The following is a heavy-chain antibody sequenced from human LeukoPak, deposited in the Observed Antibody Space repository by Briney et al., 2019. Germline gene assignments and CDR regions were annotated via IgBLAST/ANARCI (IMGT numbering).Heavy chain of an antibody. V-gene: IGHV4-59*08. Sequence: SETLSLTCTVSGASISSHYCSWIRQSPEKGLEWIGHVYNSGSSNYNPSLKSRVTISVDTSKNQFSLKLSSVTAADTAVYYCARHFAGIFCSSTSCYGSAAFDIWGQGTMVTVSS. CDR2: VYNSGSS. J-gene: IGHJ3*02. D-gene: IGHD2-2*01. CDR3: ARHFAGIFCSSTSCYGSAAFDI. CDR1: GASISSHY.